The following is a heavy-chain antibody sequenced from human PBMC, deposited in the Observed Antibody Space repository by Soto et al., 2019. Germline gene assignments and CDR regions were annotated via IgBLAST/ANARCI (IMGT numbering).Heavy chain of an antibody. CDR2: ITDNGGDA. CDR3: ARGSTESYPGSRIFDF. V-gene: IGHV3-23*01. Sequence: EVQLLESGGDLKQPGGSLRLSCVASGLTFGSRAMSWVRQAPGEGLQWVATITDNGGDAKYADSVRGRFVISRDNSKKTLYLQMTSLTAEDSAMYFCARGSTESYPGSRIFDFWGLGTLVTVSS. J-gene: IGHJ4*02. CDR1: GLTFGSRA. D-gene: IGHD3-10*01.